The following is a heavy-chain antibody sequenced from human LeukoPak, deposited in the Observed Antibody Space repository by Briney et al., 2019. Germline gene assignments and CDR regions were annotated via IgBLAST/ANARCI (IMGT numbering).Heavy chain of an antibody. CDR3: ARDPGPTLVRGVISYFDY. J-gene: IGHJ4*02. D-gene: IGHD3-10*01. CDR1: GFTFSRYG. Sequence: PGRSLRLSCGASGFTFSRYGMHWVGQAPGKGLEWGAVIWYDGTNKYYADSVKGRFTISRDKSKNTLDLQMNSLRVEDTAVYYCARDPGPTLVRGVISYFDYWGQGTLVTVSS. V-gene: IGHV3-33*01. CDR2: IWYDGTNK.